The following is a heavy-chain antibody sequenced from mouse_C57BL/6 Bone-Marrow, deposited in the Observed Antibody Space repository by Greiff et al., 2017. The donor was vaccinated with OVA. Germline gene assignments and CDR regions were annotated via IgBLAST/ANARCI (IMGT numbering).Heavy chain of an antibody. D-gene: IGHD1-1*01. CDR1: GYTFTSYG. J-gene: IGHJ2*01. CDR3: ARKDYYGSSYDFDY. V-gene: IGHV1-81*01. Sequence: QVQLQQSGAELARPGASVKLSCKASGYTFTSYGISWVKQRTGQGLEWIGEIYPRSGNTYYTEKFKGKATLTADKSSRTAYMELRSLTSDDSAVYFCARKDYYGSSYDFDYWGQGTTLTVSS. CDR2: IYPRSGNT.